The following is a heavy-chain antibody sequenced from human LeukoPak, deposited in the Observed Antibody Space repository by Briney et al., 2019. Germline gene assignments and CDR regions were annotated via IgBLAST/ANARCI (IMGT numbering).Heavy chain of an antibody. CDR1: GFTFSNYA. CDR3: ARGFYVLRSHRGAFDI. J-gene: IGHJ3*02. CDR2: ISGSGDST. V-gene: IGHV3-23*01. D-gene: IGHD3-3*01. Sequence: GGSLRLSCAASGFTFSNYAMRWVRQAPGKGLEWVSGISGSGDSTYYADSVKGRFTISRDNSKNTLYLQMNSLRADDTAVYYCARGFYVLRSHRGAFDIWGQGTMVTVSS.